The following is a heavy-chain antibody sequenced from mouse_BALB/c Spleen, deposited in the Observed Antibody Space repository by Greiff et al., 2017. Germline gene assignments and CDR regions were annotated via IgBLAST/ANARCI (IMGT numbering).Heavy chain of an antibody. V-gene: IGHV5-6-5*01. CDR3: ARDDYYGGDY. J-gene: IGHJ2*01. Sequence: EVKLVESGGGLVKPGGSLKLSCAASGFTFSSYAMSWVRQTPEKRLEWVASISSGGSTYYPDSVKGRFTISRDNARNILYLQMSSLKSGDTAMCYCARDDYYGGDYWGQGTTLTVSS. CDR1: GFTFSSYA. CDR2: ISSGGST. D-gene: IGHD1-1*01.